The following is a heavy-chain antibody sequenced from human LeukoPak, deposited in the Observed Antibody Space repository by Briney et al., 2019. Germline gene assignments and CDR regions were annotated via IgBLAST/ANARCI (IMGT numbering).Heavy chain of an antibody. CDR3: ARSYYDSSGYSYYYYYMDV. J-gene: IGHJ6*03. CDR1: GYTFTSYD. D-gene: IGHD3-22*01. V-gene: IGHV1-8*01. Sequence: GASVKVSCKASGYTFTSYDINWVRQATGQGLEWMGWMNPNSGNTGYAQKFQGRVTMTRNNSISTAYMELSSLRSEDTAVYYCARSYYDSSGYSYYYYYMDVWGKGTTVTVSS. CDR2: MNPNSGNT.